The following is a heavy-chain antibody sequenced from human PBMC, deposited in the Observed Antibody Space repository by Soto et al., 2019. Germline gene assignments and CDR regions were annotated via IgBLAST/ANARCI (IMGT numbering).Heavy chain of an antibody. D-gene: IGHD6-19*01. CDR1: GFTFSSYS. Sequence: KPGGSLRLSCAASGFTFSSYSMNWVRQAPGKGLEWVSSISSSSSYIYYADSVKGRFTISRDNAKNSLYLQMNSLRAEDTAVYYCARRERLKHSSDYGMDVWGQGTTVTVSS. CDR3: ARRERLKHSSDYGMDV. V-gene: IGHV3-21*01. J-gene: IGHJ6*02. CDR2: ISSSSSYI.